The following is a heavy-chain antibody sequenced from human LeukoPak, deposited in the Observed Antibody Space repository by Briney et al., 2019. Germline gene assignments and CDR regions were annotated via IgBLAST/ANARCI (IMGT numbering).Heavy chain of an antibody. CDR2: INHSGST. J-gene: IGHJ6*03. CDR3: ARGRTGYQLLPTKKNYSYYYVDV. Sequence: SETLSLTCAVYGGSFSGYYWSWIRQPPGKGLERIGEINHSGSTNYNPSLKSRVTISLDTSKNQFSLKLTSVTAADTAMYYCARGRTGYQLLPTKKNYSYYYVDVWGKGTTVTVSS. V-gene: IGHV4-34*01. D-gene: IGHD2-2*01. CDR1: GGSFSGYY.